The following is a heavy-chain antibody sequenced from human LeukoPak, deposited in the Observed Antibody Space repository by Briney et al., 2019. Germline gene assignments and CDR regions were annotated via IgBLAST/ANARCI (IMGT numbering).Heavy chain of an antibody. V-gene: IGHV6-1*01. CDR1: GDSVSSNSVA. CDR3: ARERYYFDY. Sequence: SQTLSLTCAISGDSVSSNSVAWNWIRQSPSRGLEWLGRTYYRSKWNNEYAESVRSRITINPDTPKNQFSLQLDSVTPEDTAVYYCARERYYFDYWGQGTLVTVSS. CDR2: TYYRSKWNN. J-gene: IGHJ4*02.